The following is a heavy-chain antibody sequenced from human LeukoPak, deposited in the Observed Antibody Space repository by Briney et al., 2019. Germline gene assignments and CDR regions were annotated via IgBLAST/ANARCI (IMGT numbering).Heavy chain of an antibody. CDR1: GGSISSGGYY. J-gene: IGHJ6*02. D-gene: IGHD3-22*01. CDR3: ARDLHYYDSSGHRYYYYYGMDV. V-gene: IGHV4-61*08. CDR2: IYYSGST. Sequence: SETLSLTCTVSGGSISSGGYYWSWIRQHPGKGLEWIGYIYYSGSTNYNPSLKSRVTISVDTSKNQFSLKLSSVTAADTAVYYCARDLHYYDSSGHRYYYYYGMDVWGQGTTVTVSS.